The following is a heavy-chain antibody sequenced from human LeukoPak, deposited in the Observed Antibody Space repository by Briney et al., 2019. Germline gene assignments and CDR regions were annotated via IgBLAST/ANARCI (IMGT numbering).Heavy chain of an antibody. Sequence: GSLRLSCAASGFTFSSYGMHWVRQATGKGLEWVSAIGTAGDTYYPGSVKGRFTISRENAKNSLYLQMNSLRAGDTAVYYCARDRYSSNPAHYYYYMDVWGKGTTVTVSS. V-gene: IGHV3-13*01. CDR1: GFTFSSYG. CDR3: ARDRYSSNPAHYYYYMDV. CDR2: IGTAGDT. D-gene: IGHD6-13*01. J-gene: IGHJ6*03.